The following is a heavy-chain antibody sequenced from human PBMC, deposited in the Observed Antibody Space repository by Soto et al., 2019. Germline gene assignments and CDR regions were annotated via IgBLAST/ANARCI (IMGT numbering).Heavy chain of an antibody. J-gene: IGHJ4*02. D-gene: IGHD6-6*01. Sequence: ETLTLTCTVSGYSISRYYWSWSRQPPGKGLEWIGYIYYSGSTNYNPSLKSRVTISVDTSKNQFSLKLSSVTAADTAVYYCARDDPSTVTYSSSSGGYDYWGQGTLVTGPS. CDR3: ARDDPSTVTYSSSSGGYDY. CDR2: IYYSGST. V-gene: IGHV4-59*01. CDR1: GYSISRYY.